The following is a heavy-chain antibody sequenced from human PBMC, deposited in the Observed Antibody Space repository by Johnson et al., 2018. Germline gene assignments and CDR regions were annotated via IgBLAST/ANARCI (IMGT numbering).Heavy chain of an antibody. D-gene: IGHD2-2*01. CDR1: GFTFSDHS. J-gene: IGHJ6*03. Sequence: QVQLVQSGGGVVQPGRSLRLSCAASGFTFSDHSMHWVRQAPGKGLEWLSVISHDGTYDSYADSVKGRFTISRDNSKNTLYLQMNSLRAEDTAVYYCARDPIEVVSSGSYYNYYMDVWGKWTTVTVSS. V-gene: IGHV3-30*07. CDR2: ISHDGTYD. CDR3: ARDPIEVVSSGSYYNYYMDV.